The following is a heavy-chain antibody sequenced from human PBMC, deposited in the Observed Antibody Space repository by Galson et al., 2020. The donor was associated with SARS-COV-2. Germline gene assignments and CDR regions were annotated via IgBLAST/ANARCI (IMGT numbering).Heavy chain of an antibody. CDR1: DAPMSSYY. CDR3: ARAPAPLYGDIYYYGMDV. CDR2: IYYSGTT. J-gene: IGHJ6*02. D-gene: IGHD4-17*01. V-gene: IGHV4-59*12. Sequence: ETSETLSLTCSVSDAPMSSYYWSWIRQPPGKGLEWIGYIYYSGTTHYNPSLRSRVTISVDLSKNQLSLKVTSVTAADTAVYYCARAPAPLYGDIYYYGMDVWGRGTTVTVSS.